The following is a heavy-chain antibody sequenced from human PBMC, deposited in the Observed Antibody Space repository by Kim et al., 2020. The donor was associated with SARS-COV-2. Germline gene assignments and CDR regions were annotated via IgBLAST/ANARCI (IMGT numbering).Heavy chain of an antibody. V-gene: IGHV3-33*01. CDR1: GFTFSSYG. Sequence: GGSLRLSCAASGFTFSSYGMHWVRQAPGKGLEWVALIWYDGSNKYYADSVKGRFTISRDNSKNTLYLQMNSLRAEDTAVYYCARDALSYGSGFDYWGQGT. CDR3: ARDALSYGSGFDY. J-gene: IGHJ4*02. D-gene: IGHD3-10*01. CDR2: IWYDGSNK.